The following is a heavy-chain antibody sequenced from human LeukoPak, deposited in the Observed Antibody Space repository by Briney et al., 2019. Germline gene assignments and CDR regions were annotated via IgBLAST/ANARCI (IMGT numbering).Heavy chain of an antibody. J-gene: IGHJ6*02. CDR1: GFNFSGYE. D-gene: IGHD4-17*01. V-gene: IGHV3-48*03. CDR3: AHYDWDV. Sequence: PGGSLRLSCAASGFNFSGYEMNWVRQAAGKGLEWVSYISSRGDSRHYADSVRGRFVISRDNAKNSLYLQMYSLRVEDTAVYCCAHYDWDVWGQGTTVTVSS. CDR2: ISSRGDSR.